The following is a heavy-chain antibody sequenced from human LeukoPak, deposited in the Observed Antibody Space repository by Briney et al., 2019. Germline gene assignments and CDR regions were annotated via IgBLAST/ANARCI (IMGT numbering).Heavy chain of an antibody. Sequence: GGSLRLSCTASGFTFSGYSMNWARQAPGKGLEWVAHTNPDGRDTYYVDSVKGRFTISRDNAQNSMYLQMNSLRVEDTAVYYCATWGDTTAEYFQRWGQGTLVTVSS. J-gene: IGHJ1*01. D-gene: IGHD2-21*02. CDR3: ATWGDTTAEYFQR. CDR2: TNPDGRDT. V-gene: IGHV3-7*01. CDR1: GFTFSGYS.